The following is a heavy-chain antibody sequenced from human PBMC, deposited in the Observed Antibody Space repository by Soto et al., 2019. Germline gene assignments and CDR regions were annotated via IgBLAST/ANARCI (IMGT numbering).Heavy chain of an antibody. J-gene: IGHJ4*02. D-gene: IGHD3-10*01. CDR2: INPIVSMS. CDR1: GDTFSFYT. CDR3: AASYGSGYRAFDY. Sequence: QVQLVQSGTEVKKPGSSVKVSCKASGDTFSFYTINWVRQAPGLGLEWVGRINPIVSMSNYAQKFQGRVSMTANKSPRTAYMELRSLRSDDTAMYFCAASYGSGYRAFDYWGQGALVIVSS. V-gene: IGHV1-69*02.